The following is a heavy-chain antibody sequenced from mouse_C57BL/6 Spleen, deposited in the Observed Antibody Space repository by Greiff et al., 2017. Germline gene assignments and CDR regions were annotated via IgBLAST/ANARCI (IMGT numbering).Heavy chain of an antibody. CDR3: ARGGTTVVEGHYYAMDY. CDR1: GYSFTDYN. CDR2: INPNYGTT. D-gene: IGHD1-1*01. J-gene: IGHJ4*01. Sequence: VQLMQSGPELVKPGASVKISCKASGYSFTDYNMNWVKQSNGKSLEWIGVINPNYGTTSYNQKFKGKATLTVDQSSSTAYMQLNSLTSEDSAVYYCARGGTTVVEGHYYAMDYWGQGTSVTVSS. V-gene: IGHV1-39*01.